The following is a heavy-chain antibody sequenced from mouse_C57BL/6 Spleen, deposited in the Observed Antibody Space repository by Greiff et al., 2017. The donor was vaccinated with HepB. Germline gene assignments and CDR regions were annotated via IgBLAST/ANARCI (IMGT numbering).Heavy chain of an antibody. Sequence: DVKLVESGGGLVKPGGSLKLSCAASGFTFSSYAMSWVRQTPEKRLEWVATISDGGSYTYYPDNVKGRFTISRDNAKNNLYLQMSHLKSEDTAMYYCARDRGQLRLLDYWGQGTTLTVSS. V-gene: IGHV5-4*01. CDR3: ARDRGQLRLLDY. J-gene: IGHJ2*01. CDR1: GFTFSSYA. CDR2: ISDGGSYT. D-gene: IGHD3-2*02.